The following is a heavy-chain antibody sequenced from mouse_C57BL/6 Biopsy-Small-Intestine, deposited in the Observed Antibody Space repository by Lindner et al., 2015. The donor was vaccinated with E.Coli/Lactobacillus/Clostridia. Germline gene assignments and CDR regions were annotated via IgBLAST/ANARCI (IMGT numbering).Heavy chain of an antibody. Sequence: SVKVSCKASGYTLSGYYMHWVRQAPGLGLEWLGWISPNRGGTNYAQKFQGRVTMTRDTSINTAYMELSRLTSDDTALYYCVRVSTGWYFDYWGQGTLVTVSS. V-gene: IGHV1-64*01. CDR1: GYTLSGYY. CDR3: VRVSTGWYFDY. CDR2: ISPNRGGT. J-gene: IGHJ2*01. D-gene: IGHD1-1*01.